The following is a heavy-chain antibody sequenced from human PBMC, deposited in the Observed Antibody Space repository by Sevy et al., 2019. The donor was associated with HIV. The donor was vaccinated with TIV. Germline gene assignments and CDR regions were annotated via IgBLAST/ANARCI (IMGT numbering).Heavy chain of an antibody. D-gene: IGHD7-27*01. CDR2: TYYMSKWYN. CDR3: ARSRQLGNDERSALNYPFDY. CDR1: GDSVSSNSAA. V-gene: IGHV6-1*01. Sequence: SQTLSLTCAISGDSVSSNSAAWDWIRQSPSRGLEWLGRTYYMSKWYNDYAVSVKSRITINPDTSKNQFSLQLNSVTPEDTAVYYCARSRQLGNDERSALNYPFDYWGQGTLVTVSS. J-gene: IGHJ4*02.